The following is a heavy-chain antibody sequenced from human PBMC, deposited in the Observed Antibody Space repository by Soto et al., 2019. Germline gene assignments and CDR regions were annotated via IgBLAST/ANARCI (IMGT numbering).Heavy chain of an antibody. Sequence: QLQLQESGPGLVKPSETLSLTCTVSGGSISSGAFYWGWIRQPPGKGLEWIGSIYYSGTTYYNPSLKSRVTISVDTSKKQFSLNLSSVTAADTGLYYCASHRGTPDAFDIWGQGTMVTLSS. D-gene: IGHD3-10*01. CDR3: ASHRGTPDAFDI. J-gene: IGHJ3*02. V-gene: IGHV4-39*01. CDR2: IYYSGTT. CDR1: GGSISSGAFY.